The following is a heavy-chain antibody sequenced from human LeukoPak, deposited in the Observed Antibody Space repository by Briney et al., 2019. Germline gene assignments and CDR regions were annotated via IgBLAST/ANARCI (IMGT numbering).Heavy chain of an antibody. CDR3: ARHQDYGDYCWFDP. D-gene: IGHD4-17*01. CDR1: GGSISSYY. Sequence: SETLSLTCTVSGGSISSYYWSWIRQPPGKGLEWIGYIYYSGSTNYNPSLKSRVTISVDTSKNQFSLKLSSVTAADTAVYYCARHQDYGDYCWFDPWGQGTLVAVSS. CDR2: IYYSGST. J-gene: IGHJ5*02. V-gene: IGHV4-59*08.